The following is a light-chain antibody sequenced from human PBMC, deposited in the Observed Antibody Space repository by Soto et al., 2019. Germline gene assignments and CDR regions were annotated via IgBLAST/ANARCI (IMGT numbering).Light chain of an antibody. CDR1: TTDVGSSDY. CDR3: CSLAGPSGL. Sequence: QSALSRSVSGSPGQSVTLSCTGATTDVGSSDYVSWYQQHPGKAPRLLIYDVTKRPAGVPTRFSGSKSDKTASLTISGLQPEDEAVHCCCSLAGPSGLFVGGTKLTVL. J-gene: IGLJ3*02. V-gene: IGLV2-11*01. CDR2: DVT.